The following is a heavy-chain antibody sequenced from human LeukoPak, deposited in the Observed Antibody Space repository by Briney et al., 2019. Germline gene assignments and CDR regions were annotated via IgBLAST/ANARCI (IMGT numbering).Heavy chain of an antibody. V-gene: IGHV1-18*01. CDR1: GYTFTSYG. CDR2: ISAYNGNT. Sequence: EASVKVSCKASGYTFTSYGISWVRQAPGQGLEWMGWISAYNGNTNYAQKLQGRVTMTTDTSTSTAYMELRSLRSDDTAVYYCARGGPVVVTAVRFDYWGQGTLVTVSS. J-gene: IGHJ4*02. CDR3: ARGGPVVVTAVRFDY. D-gene: IGHD2-21*02.